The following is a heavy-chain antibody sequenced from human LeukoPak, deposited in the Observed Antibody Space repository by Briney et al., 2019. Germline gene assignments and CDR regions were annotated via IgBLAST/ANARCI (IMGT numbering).Heavy chain of an antibody. CDR3: TRQSAYSSSWPTPYYYYYIDA. Sequence: GGPLRLPCTGSGFTLCDYAMGGPPHAPGRAGVGCANIRNRAYGETTKYAASVNGRFTISRDDAQGVAYLQMSSLEIEDTAIYYCTRQSAYSSSWPTPYYYYYIDAWGKGTTVTVSS. D-gene: IGHD6-13*01. CDR2: IRNRAYGETT. V-gene: IGHV3-49*03. CDR1: GFTLCDYA. J-gene: IGHJ6*03.